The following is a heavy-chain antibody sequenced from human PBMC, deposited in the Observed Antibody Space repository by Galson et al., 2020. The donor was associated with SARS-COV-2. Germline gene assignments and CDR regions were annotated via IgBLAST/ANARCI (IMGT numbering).Heavy chain of an antibody. Sequence: SETLSLTCAVSGGSISSSNWWSWVRQPPGTGLEWIGKIYHSGSNNYNPSLKSRVTISVDKSKNQFSLKLSSVTAADTAVYYCAASPYYDFWSGFHYYGMDVWGQGTTVTVSS. D-gene: IGHD3-3*01. CDR1: GGSISSSNW. V-gene: IGHV4-4*02. CDR2: IYHSGSN. CDR3: AASPYYDFWSGFHYYGMDV. J-gene: IGHJ6*02.